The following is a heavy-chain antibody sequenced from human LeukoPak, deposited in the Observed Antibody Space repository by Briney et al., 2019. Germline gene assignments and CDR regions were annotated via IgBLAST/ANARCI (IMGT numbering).Heavy chain of an antibody. CDR2: IKSNTDGGTT. D-gene: IGHD3-10*01. V-gene: IGHV3-15*01. J-gene: IGHJ5*02. Sequence: PGGSLRLSCAASGFTFTNAWMTWVRQAPGKGLEWVGRIKSNTDGGTTDYATPAKGRFTISRDDSKHTVDLQMNSLKPEDTALYYCTRTSTTITLVRGGWFAPWGQGTLVTVSS. CDR3: TRTSTTITLVRGGWFAP. CDR1: GFTFTNAW.